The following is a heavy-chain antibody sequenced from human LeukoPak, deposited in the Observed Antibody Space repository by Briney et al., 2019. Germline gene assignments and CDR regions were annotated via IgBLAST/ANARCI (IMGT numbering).Heavy chain of an antibody. J-gene: IGHJ4*02. CDR1: GFTFSSYS. CDR2: ISSSSSSYI. D-gene: IGHD6-19*01. Sequence: PGGSLRLSCAASGFTFSSYSMNWVRQAPGKGLEWVSSISSSSSSYIYYADSVKGRFTISRDNAKNSLYLQMNSLRAEDTAVYYCARAVAGTLAFDYWGQGTLVTVSS. V-gene: IGHV3-21*01. CDR3: ARAVAGTLAFDY.